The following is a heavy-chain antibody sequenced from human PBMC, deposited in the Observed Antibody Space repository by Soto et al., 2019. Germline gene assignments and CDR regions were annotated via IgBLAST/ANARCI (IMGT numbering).Heavy chain of an antibody. Sequence: ASVKVSCKASGFTFTSSAVQWVRQARGQRLEWIGWIVVGSGNTNYAQKFQERVTITRDMSTSTAYMELSSLRSEDTAVYYCAAKSPNSYGPVDYWGQGTLITVSS. CDR3: AAKSPNSYGPVDY. CDR2: IVVGSGNT. J-gene: IGHJ4*02. V-gene: IGHV1-58*01. D-gene: IGHD5-18*01. CDR1: GFTFTSSA.